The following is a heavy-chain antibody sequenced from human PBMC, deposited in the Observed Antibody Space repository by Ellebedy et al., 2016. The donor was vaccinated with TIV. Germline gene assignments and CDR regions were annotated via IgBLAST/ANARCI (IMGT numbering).Heavy chain of an antibody. V-gene: IGHV3-64D*06. J-gene: IGHJ4*02. CDR2: ITRNGGTT. D-gene: IGHD3-16*01. Sequence: GESLKISCPASGFTFSNHAMHWVRQTPGQGLEYVSGITRNGGTTYYADSVKGRFTISRDNPKNTLYLQMSSLRAEDTAVYYCVKDTWGFDSWGQGTLVTVSS. CDR1: GFTFSNHA. CDR3: VKDTWGFDS.